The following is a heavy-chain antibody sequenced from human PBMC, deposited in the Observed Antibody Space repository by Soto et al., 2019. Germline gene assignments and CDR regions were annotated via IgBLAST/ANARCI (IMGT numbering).Heavy chain of an antibody. CDR2: IIPIFGTA. J-gene: IGHJ5*02. CDR1: GGTFSSYA. CDR3: ARGRLTSDIVVVPAATQSNWFDP. D-gene: IGHD2-2*01. Sequence: SVKVSCKASGGTFSSYAISWVRQAPGQGLEWMGGIIPIFGTANYAQKFQGRVTITADESTSTAYMELSSLRSEDTAVYYCARGRLTSDIVVVPAATQSNWFDPWGQGTLVTVS. V-gene: IGHV1-69*13.